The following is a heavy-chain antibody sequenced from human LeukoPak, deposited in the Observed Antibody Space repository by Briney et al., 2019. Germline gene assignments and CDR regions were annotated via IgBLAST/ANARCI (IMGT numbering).Heavy chain of an antibody. J-gene: IGHJ4*02. V-gene: IGHV2-5*02. CDR3: AHRRGYSDSTGYYSGHFDY. Sequence: KWSGPTLVKPTQTLTLTCTFSGFSLSTPGVGVGWIRQPPGKALDWLALIYWDDDKRYSPSLKSRLTITKDTSKNQVVLTMTNMDPVDTATYYCAHRRGYSDSTGYYSGHFDYWGQGTLVTVSS. CDR2: IYWDDDK. D-gene: IGHD3-22*01. CDR1: GFSLSTPGVG.